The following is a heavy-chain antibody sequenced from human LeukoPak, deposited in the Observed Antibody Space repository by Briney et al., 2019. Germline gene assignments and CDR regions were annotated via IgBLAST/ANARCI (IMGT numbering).Heavy chain of an antibody. CDR2: IKQDGSEK. D-gene: IGHD2-2*02. Sequence: GGSLRLSCAASGFTFSNYAMSWVRQAPGKGLEWVANIKQDGSEKYYVDSVKGRFTISRDNAKNLLYLQMNSLRAEDTAVYYCARDQGYCSSTSCYRGFDYWGQGTLVTVSS. CDR1: GFTFSNYA. V-gene: IGHV3-7*01. CDR3: ARDQGYCSSTSCYRGFDY. J-gene: IGHJ4*02.